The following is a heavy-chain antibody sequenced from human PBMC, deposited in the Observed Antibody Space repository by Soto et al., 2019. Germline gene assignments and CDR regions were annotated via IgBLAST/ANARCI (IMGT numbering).Heavy chain of an antibody. CDR3: ARGRSGDY. Sequence: QVHLVQSGAEVNKPGASVKVSCKGSGYAFTTYGITWVRQAPGQGLEWMGWISAHNGNTNYAQKLQGRVTVTRDTSTSTAYMELRSLRSDDTAVYYCARGRSGDYWGQGDLVTVSS. CDR2: ISAHNGNT. J-gene: IGHJ4*02. CDR1: GYAFTTYG. V-gene: IGHV1-18*01.